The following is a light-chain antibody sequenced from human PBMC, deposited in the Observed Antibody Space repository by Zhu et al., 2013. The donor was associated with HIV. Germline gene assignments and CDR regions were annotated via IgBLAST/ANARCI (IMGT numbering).Light chain of an antibody. CDR1: QSLSSSY. CDR3: QQYGSSYT. Sequence: DIVLTQSPGTLSLSPGERATLSCRASQSLSSSYLAWYQQKPGQAPRLLIYGASSRAPGIPVRFGGSGSGTDFTLTISRLEPEDFAVYYCQQYGSSYTFGQGTKLEIK. V-gene: IGKV3-20*01. J-gene: IGKJ2*01. CDR2: GAS.